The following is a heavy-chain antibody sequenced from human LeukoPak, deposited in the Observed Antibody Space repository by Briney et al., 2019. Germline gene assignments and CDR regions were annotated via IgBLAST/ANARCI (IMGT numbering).Heavy chain of an antibody. D-gene: IGHD1-26*01. CDR2: ISYDGSNK. J-gene: IGHJ3*02. Sequence: GGSLRLSCAASGFTFSSYAMHWVRQAPGKGLEWVAVISYDGSNKYYADSVKGRFTISRDNSKNTLYLQMNSLRAEDTAVYYCAREDGSDAFDMWGQGTMVTVSS. V-gene: IGHV3-30-3*01. CDR3: AREDGSDAFDM. CDR1: GFTFSSYA.